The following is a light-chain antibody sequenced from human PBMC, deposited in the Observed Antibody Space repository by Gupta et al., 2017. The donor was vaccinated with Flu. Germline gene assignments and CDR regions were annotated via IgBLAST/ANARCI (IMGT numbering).Light chain of an antibody. CDR2: KAS. J-gene: IGKJ2*04. Sequence: SALSASVGDRVTITCRASQSVDMWLAWYQQKPGKPPKLLIYKASNLERGVPSRFGGSGSGTEFTLTISSVQPDDFATYYCQQTQYYSESSFGQGTKVQIK. V-gene: IGKV1-5*03. CDR1: QSVDMW. CDR3: QQTQYYSESS.